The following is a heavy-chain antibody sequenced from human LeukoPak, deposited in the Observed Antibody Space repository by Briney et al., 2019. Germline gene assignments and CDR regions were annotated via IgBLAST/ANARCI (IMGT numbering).Heavy chain of an antibody. CDR1: GFTFSSYG. Sequence: GTSLRLSCAASGFTFSSYGMHWVRQAPGKGLEWVAVTSYDGSNKYYADSVKGRFTISRDNSKNTLYLQVNSLRPEDTAVYYCATGGATYAFDIWGQGTMVTVFS. V-gene: IGHV3-30*03. CDR2: TSYDGSNK. J-gene: IGHJ3*02. D-gene: IGHD1-26*01. CDR3: ATGGATYAFDI.